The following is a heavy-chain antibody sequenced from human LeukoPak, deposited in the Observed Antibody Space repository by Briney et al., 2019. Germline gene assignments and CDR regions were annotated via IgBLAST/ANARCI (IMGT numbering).Heavy chain of an antibody. CDR1: GFTFSSYG. Sequence: PGGSLRLSCAASGFTFSSYGMHWVRQAPGKGLEWVAVISYDGSNKYYADSVKGRFTISRDNSKNTLYLQMNSLRAEDTAVYYCAKILPDSSGPQGDAFDIWGQGTMVTVSS. D-gene: IGHD3-22*01. J-gene: IGHJ3*02. V-gene: IGHV3-30*18. CDR2: ISYDGSNK. CDR3: AKILPDSSGPQGDAFDI.